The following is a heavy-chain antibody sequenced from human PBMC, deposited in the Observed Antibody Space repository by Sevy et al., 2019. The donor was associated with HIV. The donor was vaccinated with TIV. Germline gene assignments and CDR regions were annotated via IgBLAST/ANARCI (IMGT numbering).Heavy chain of an antibody. J-gene: IGHJ4*02. CDR3: ARGRAPDNGRYYFDS. CDR2: ITPDSGDR. Sequence: ASVKVSCKASGYIFGIYDISWVRQAPGQELEWMGWITPDSGDRNYAQKLQGRVTMTTDTSTRTSYMELRSLTSDDAGIYYCARGRAPDNGRYYFDSWAQGTLVTVSS. CDR1: GYIFGIYD. D-gene: IGHD1-26*01. V-gene: IGHV1-18*01.